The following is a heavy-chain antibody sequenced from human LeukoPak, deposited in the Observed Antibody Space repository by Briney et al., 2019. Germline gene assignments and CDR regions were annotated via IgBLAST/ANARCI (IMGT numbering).Heavy chain of an antibody. V-gene: IGHV1-2*04. D-gene: IGHD3-10*01. CDR1: GYTFTGYY. J-gene: IGHJ4*02. CDR2: INPNSGGT. CDR3: ARGLWFGELFDY. Sequence: ASVKVSCKASGYTFTGYYMHWVRQAPGQGLEWMGWINPNSGGTNYAQKFQGWVTMTRDTFISTAYMELSRLRSDGTAVYYCARGLWFGELFDYWGQGTLVTVSS.